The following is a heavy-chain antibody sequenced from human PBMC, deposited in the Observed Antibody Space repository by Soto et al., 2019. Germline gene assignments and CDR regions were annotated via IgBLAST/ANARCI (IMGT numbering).Heavy chain of an antibody. CDR2: MNPDSGNT. J-gene: IGHJ4*02. CDR3: AREARRDSSSWYWRTFDY. Sequence: ASVKVSCKASGYTFTSYDINWVRQATGQGLEWMGWMNPDSGNTGYAQKFQGRVTITRNTSVSTAYMELSSLRSEDTAVYYCAREARRDSSSWYWRTFDYWGQGTLVTVSS. CDR1: GYTFTSYD. D-gene: IGHD6-13*01. V-gene: IGHV1-8*01.